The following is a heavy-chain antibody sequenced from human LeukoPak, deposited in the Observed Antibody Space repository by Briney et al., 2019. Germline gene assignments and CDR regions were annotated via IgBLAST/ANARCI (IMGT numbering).Heavy chain of an antibody. D-gene: IGHD5-18*01. CDR2: IIPIFGTA. J-gene: IGHJ5*02. Sequence: SVKVSCKASGGTFSSYAISWVRQAPGQGLEWMGGIIPIFGTANYAQKFQGRVTITADESTSTAYMELSGLRSEDTAVYYCARRLRRGYSYGHNWFDPWGQGTLVTVSS. CDR3: ARRLRRGYSYGHNWFDP. V-gene: IGHV1-69*13. CDR1: GGTFSSYA.